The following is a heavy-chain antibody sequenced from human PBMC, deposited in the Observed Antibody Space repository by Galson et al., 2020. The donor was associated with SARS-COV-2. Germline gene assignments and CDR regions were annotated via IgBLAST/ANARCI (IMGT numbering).Heavy chain of an antibody. CDR3: ARAVGAGPGAHFDY. V-gene: IGHV3-11*06. D-gene: IGHD1-26*01. CDR2: ISDSSSSP. J-gene: IGHJ4*02. Sequence: GGSLRLSCGASGFRFSDYYMSWIPQAPGKGLEWVSYISDSSSSPNSADPVKGRFTISSDNATNSLYLQMTSRRAEDTAVYYWARAVGAGPGAHFDYWGQGTLVIVSS. CDR1: GFRFSDYY.